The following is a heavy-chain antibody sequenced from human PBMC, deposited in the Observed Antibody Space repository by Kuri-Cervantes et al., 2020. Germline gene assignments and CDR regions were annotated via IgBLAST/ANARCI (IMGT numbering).Heavy chain of an antibody. CDR1: GFTVSSNY. Sequence: GESLKISCAASGFTVSSNYMSWVRQAPGKGLEWVSVIYSCGSTYYADSVKGRFTISRGNSKNTLYLQMNSLRAEDTAVYYCRYGSGSYTPYYYYYYGMDVWGQGTTVTVSS. CDR3: RYGSGSYTPYYYYYYGMDV. J-gene: IGHJ6*02. CDR2: IYSCGST. V-gene: IGHV3-53*01. D-gene: IGHD3-10*01.